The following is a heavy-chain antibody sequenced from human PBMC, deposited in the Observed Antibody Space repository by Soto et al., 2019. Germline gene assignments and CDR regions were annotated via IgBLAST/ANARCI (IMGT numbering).Heavy chain of an antibody. CDR3: SRPVPAGGVGFDY. Sequence: EVQLVESGGGLVQPGGSLKLSCAVSGFTFSGSAMHWVRQASGKGLEWVGGIRSKANSYATAYAASVKGRFTISSEDSKNTAYLQVTSLKTADTAVDYCSRPVPAGGVGFDYWGQGTLVTVSS. V-gene: IGHV3-73*01. CDR1: GFTFSGSA. D-gene: IGHD2-2*01. CDR2: IRSKANSYAT. J-gene: IGHJ4*02.